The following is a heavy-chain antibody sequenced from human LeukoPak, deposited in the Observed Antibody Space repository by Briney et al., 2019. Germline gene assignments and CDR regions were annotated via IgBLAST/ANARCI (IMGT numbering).Heavy chain of an antibody. CDR1: GLTFSSYA. CDR2: ISGSGGST. D-gene: IGHD3-22*01. Sequence: GGSLRLSCAASGLTFSSYAMSWVRQAPGKGLEWVSGISGSGGSTYYADSVKGRFTISRDNSKNTLYLQMNSLRAEDTAVYYCAKARGSGYPHYFDYWGQGTLVTSPQ. V-gene: IGHV3-23*01. CDR3: AKARGSGYPHYFDY. J-gene: IGHJ4*02.